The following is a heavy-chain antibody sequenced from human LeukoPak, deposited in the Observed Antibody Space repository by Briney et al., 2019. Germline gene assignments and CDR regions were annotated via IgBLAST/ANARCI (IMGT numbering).Heavy chain of an antibody. D-gene: IGHD6-6*01. CDR3: ARHYSSREYSSSSLPYYYYYIDV. CDR2: IYYSGST. CDR1: GGSISSSSYY. V-gene: IGHV4-39*01. Sequence: SETLSLTCTVSGGSISSSSYYWGWIRQPPGKGLEWIGSIYYSGSTYYNPSLKSRVTISVDTSKNQFSLKLSSVTAADTAVYYCARHYSSREYSSSSLPYYYYYIDVWGKGTTVTVSS. J-gene: IGHJ6*03.